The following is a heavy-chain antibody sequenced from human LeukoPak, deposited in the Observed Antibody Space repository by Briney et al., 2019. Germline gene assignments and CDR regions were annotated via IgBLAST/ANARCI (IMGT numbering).Heavy chain of an antibody. D-gene: IGHD6-6*01. CDR1: GGTFSSYA. J-gene: IGHJ4*02. CDR3: ARGVEYSSSWDYFDY. CDR2: IIPIFGTA. V-gene: IGHV1-69*05. Sequence: SVKVSCKASGGTFSSYAISWVRQAPGQGLEWMGGIIPIFGTANYAQKFQGRVTITTDESTSTAYMELSSLRSEDTAVYYCARGVEYSSSWDYFDYWGQGTLVTVSS.